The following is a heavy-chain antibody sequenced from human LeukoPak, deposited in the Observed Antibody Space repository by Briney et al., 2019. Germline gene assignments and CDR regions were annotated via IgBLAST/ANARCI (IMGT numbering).Heavy chain of an antibody. V-gene: IGHV3-23*01. CDR3: AKDYSSSYPSDAFDI. D-gene: IGHD6-6*01. J-gene: IGHJ3*02. CDR2: ISGSGGST. CDR1: GLNFINAW. Sequence: GGSLRLSCATSGLNFINAWMSWVRQAPGKGLEWVSAISGSGGSTYYADSVKGRFTISRDNSKNTLYLQMNSLRAEDTAVYYCAKDYSSSYPSDAFDIWGQGTMVTVSS.